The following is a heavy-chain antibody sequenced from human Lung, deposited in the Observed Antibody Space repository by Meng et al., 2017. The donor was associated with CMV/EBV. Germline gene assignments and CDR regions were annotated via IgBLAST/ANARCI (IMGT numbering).Heavy chain of an antibody. CDR2: IPHRGSS. V-gene: IGHV4-4*02. Sequence: QVQVREAGTALVKPSETLSLTCAVSGDSITNHNWWAWVRQPPGKGLEWIGEIPHRGSSAYNPSLKSRVSMSIDKSKNQFSLKLTSVTAADTAVYHCLRRSGGSVWGQGTLVTVSS. J-gene: IGHJ1*01. CDR1: GDSITNHNW. CDR3: LRRSGGSV. D-gene: IGHD3-10*01.